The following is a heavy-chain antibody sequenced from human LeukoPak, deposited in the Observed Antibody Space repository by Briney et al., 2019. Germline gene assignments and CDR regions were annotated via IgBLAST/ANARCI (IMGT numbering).Heavy chain of an antibody. J-gene: IGHJ4*02. CDR1: GYTFTDYF. D-gene: IGHD4-17*01. CDR2: INPNSGGT. CDR3: ARLTTTVTSFDY. V-gene: IGHV1-2*02. Sequence: GASVKVSCKASGYTFTDYFMNWMRQAPGQGLEWMGWINPNSGGTNYAQKFQGRVTMTRDTSISTAYMEMSRLRSDDTAVYYCARLTTTVTSFDYWGQGTLVTVSS.